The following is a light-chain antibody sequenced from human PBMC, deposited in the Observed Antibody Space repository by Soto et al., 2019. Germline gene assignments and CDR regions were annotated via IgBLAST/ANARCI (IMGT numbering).Light chain of an antibody. V-gene: IGKV3-20*01. CDR2: GVS. CDR1: QSVNTKY. Sequence: EIVLTQSPGTLSLSPGERATLSCRASQSVNTKYLAWYQQKPGQAPRLLISGVSSRATGIPDRFSGSGSGTDFILTISRVEPEVFAVYYCQQFGTSSLVTVGPGTKVDSK. J-gene: IGKJ3*01. CDR3: QQFGTSSLVT.